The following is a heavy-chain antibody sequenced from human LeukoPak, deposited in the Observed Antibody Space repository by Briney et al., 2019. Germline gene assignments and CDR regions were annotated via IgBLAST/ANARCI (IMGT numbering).Heavy chain of an antibody. Sequence: GGSLRLSCAASGFSFSSYSMNWVRQAPGKGLEWVSSISGNGVYIFYADSVKGRFTISRDNAKNSLYLQMNSLRAEDTAVYYCAEFETRGNTDFDYWGQGTLVTVSS. CDR1: GFSFSSYS. D-gene: IGHD2/OR15-2a*01. CDR3: AEFETRGNTDFDY. V-gene: IGHV3-21*01. CDR2: ISGNGVYI. J-gene: IGHJ4*02.